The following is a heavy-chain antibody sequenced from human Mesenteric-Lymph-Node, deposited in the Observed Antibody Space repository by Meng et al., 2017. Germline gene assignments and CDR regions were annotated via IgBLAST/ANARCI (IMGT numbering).Heavy chain of an antibody. CDR2: IIPIFGTA. D-gene: IGHD2-15*01. Sequence: SLKVSCKASGDSFSNSAISWVRQAPGQGLEWMGGIIPIFGTAHYAQKCQDRVTITADKSTSTAYMELSSLRSEDTAVYYCARGIYCSGRSCYSVLEYWGQGTLVTVSS. V-gene: IGHV1-69*06. J-gene: IGHJ4*02. CDR1: GDSFSNSA. CDR3: ARGIYCSGRSCYSVLEY.